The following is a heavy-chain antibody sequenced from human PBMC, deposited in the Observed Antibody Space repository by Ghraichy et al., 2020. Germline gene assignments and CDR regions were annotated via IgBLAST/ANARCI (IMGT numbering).Heavy chain of an antibody. Sequence: GGSLRLSCAASGFTFSSYAMSWVRQAPGRGLEWVSGITASGGTTYYADSVKGRFTISRDNSKNTLYLQMNSLRAEDTAEYYCAKSIGAEYNYGWFDPWGQGTLVTVSS. V-gene: IGHV3-23*01. D-gene: IGHD1-20*01. CDR2: ITASGGTT. J-gene: IGHJ5*02. CDR1: GFTFSSYA. CDR3: AKSIGAEYNYGWFDP.